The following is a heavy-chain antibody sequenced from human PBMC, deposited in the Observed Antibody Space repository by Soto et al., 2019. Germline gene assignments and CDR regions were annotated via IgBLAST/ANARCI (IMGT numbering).Heavy chain of an antibody. CDR2: IKQDGSEK. J-gene: IGHJ4*02. Sequence: EVQLVESGGGLVQPGGSLRLSCAASGFTFSSYWMSWVRQAPGKGLEWVANIKQDGSEKYYVDSVKGRFTISRDNAKNSLYLQMNSLRAEDTAVYYCARDKYYYDSSGYYGADDYWGQGTLVTVSS. V-gene: IGHV3-7*01. CDR1: GFTFSSYW. CDR3: ARDKYYYDSSGYYGADDY. D-gene: IGHD3-22*01.